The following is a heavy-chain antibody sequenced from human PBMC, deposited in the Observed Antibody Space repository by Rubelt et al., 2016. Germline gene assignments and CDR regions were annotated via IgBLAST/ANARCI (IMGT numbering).Heavy chain of an antibody. D-gene: IGHD3-22*01. CDR2: INHSGST. J-gene: IGHJ5*02. CDR3: ARSRPRSRVSWFDP. Sequence: QVQLQQWGAGLLKPSETLSLTCAVYGGSFSGYYWSWIRQPPGKGLVWIGEINHSGSTNYNPSLKGRVTISVETSKNQVSLKLSSVTAADTAVYYGARSRPRSRVSWFDPWGQGTLVTVSS. CDR1: GGSFSGYY. V-gene: IGHV4-34*01.